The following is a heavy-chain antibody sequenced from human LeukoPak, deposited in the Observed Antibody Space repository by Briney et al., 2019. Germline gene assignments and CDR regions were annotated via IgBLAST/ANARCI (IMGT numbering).Heavy chain of an antibody. D-gene: IGHD2-21*01. CDR2: INAGDGDT. V-gene: IGHV1-3*01. J-gene: IGHJ4*02. CDR1: GYTFTKYV. Sequence: ASVKVSCKASGYTFTKYVVHWVRQAPGQRPEWMGWINAGDGDTKYSQNFQDRVTITRDTSANTAYMELSSLTSEDTALYYCARDDCGDTCYPGGYWGQGALVTVSS. CDR3: ARDDCGDTCYPGGY.